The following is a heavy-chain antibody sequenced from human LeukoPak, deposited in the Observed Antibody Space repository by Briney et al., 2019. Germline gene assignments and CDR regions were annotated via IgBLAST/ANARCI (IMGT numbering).Heavy chain of an antibody. J-gene: IGHJ4*02. CDR3: AGRTFWYSSGWQPFDY. Sequence: SETLSLTCTVSGGSISGYYWSWIRQPPGKGLEWIGEINHSGSTNYNPSLKSRVTISVDTSKNQFSLKLSSVTAADTAVYYCAGRTFWYSSGWQPFDYWGQGTLVTVSS. D-gene: IGHD6-19*01. CDR2: INHSGST. V-gene: IGHV4-34*01. CDR1: GGSISGYY.